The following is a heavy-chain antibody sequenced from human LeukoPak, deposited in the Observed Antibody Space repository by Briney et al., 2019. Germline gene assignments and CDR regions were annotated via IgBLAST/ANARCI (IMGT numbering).Heavy chain of an antibody. CDR3: AKEDYWGYYFDS. Sequence: SETLSLTCNVSGDSLSCRGSCFWSWIRQPAGKGLEWIGRVYASGSTHYNPSLKSRVTISVDTSENHFSLKLNSVTAADTAVYFCAKEDYWGYYFDSWGQGTLVTVSS. V-gene: IGHV4-61*02. CDR1: GDSLSCRGSCF. CDR2: VYASGST. D-gene: IGHD7-27*01. J-gene: IGHJ4*02.